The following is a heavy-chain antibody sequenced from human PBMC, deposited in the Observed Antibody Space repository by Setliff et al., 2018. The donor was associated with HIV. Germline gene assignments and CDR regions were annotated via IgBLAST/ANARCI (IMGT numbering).Heavy chain of an antibody. V-gene: IGHV1-58*02. CDR2: IVVASGST. CDR3: AKYWSSGYYAFFDY. CDR1: GFTFSNSA. Sequence: ASVKVSCKASGFTFSNSAIQWVRQARGQRLEWIGWIVVASGSTYYADSVKGRFTISRDNSKNTLYLQMNSLRAEDTAVYYCAKYWSSGYYAFFDYWGQGTLVTVSS. J-gene: IGHJ4*02. D-gene: IGHD3-22*01.